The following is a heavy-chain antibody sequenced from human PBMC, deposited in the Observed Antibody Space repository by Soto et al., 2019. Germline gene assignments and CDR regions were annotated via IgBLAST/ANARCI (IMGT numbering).Heavy chain of an antibody. D-gene: IGHD2-15*01. CDR2: ISSTSSHI. CDR3: ARDYVVVARVYFDY. Sequence: EVQLVESGGGLVKPGGSLRLSCAASGFTFSTYSLHWVRQAPGKGLEWVSSISSTSSHIYYADSVKGRFTISRDNAKNSLYLQMNSLRAEDTAVYYCARDYVVVARVYFDYWGQGTLVTVSS. CDR1: GFTFSTYS. V-gene: IGHV3-21*01. J-gene: IGHJ4*02.